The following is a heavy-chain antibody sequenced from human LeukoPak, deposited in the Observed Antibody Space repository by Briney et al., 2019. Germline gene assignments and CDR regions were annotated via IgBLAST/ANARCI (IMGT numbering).Heavy chain of an antibody. V-gene: IGHV1-18*01. CDR2: ISAYNGNT. D-gene: IGHD3-3*01. Sequence: GGSLRLSCAASGFTFSNYGMHWVRQAPGQGLEWMGWISAYNGNTNYAQKLQGRVTMTTDTSTSTAYMELRSLRSDDTAVYYCARGHITIFGVVIIRATHLDYWGQGTLVTVSS. J-gene: IGHJ4*02. CDR1: GFTFSNYG. CDR3: ARGHITIFGVVIIRATHLDY.